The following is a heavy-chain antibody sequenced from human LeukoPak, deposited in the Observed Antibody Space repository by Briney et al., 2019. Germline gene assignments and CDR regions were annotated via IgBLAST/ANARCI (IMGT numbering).Heavy chain of an antibody. CDR1: GFTVSSNY. V-gene: IGHV3-66*01. CDR3: ARVQWLVSYYFDY. Sequence: GGSLRLSCAASGFTVSSNYMRWVRQAPGGGVGWVSVIYSGGSTYYADSVKGRFTISRDNSKNTLYFNMNSTRAEDTAVYYCARVQWLVSYYFDYWGQGTLVTVSS. D-gene: IGHD6-19*01. CDR2: IYSGGST. J-gene: IGHJ4*02.